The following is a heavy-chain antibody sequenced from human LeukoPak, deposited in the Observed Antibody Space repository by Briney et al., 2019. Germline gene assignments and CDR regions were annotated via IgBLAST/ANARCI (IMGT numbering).Heavy chain of an antibody. V-gene: IGHV3-53*01. D-gene: IGHD5-18*01. CDR2: IYSGGST. J-gene: IGHJ4*02. Sequence: GGSLRLSCAASGFTFSSYGMHWVRQAPGKGLEWVSVIYSGGSTYYADSVKGRFTISRDNSKNTLYLQMNSLRAEDTAVYYCARGRRGYSYGEIDYWGQGTLVTVSS. CDR3: ARGRRGYSYGEIDY. CDR1: GFTFSSYG.